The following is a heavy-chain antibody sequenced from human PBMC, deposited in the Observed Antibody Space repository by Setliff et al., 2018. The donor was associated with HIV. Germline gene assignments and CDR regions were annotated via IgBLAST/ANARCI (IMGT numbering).Heavy chain of an antibody. D-gene: IGHD3-22*01. V-gene: IGHV4-61*09. CDR3: AREHYEGSGWGAFDI. CDR2: IYTPVSP. J-gene: IGHJ3*02. CDR1: YGSIDTGAYY. Sequence: KPSETLSLTCTVSYGSIDTGAYYWSWIRQPTGKGLEWIGHIYTPVSPNYNPSLESRLTISIDTSKNQFSLKLTSVTAEDTAVYYCAREHYEGSGWGAFDIWGQGTMVTVSS.